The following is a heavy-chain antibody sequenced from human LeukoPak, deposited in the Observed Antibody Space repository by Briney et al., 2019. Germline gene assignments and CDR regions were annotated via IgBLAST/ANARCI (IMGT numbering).Heavy chain of an antibody. J-gene: IGHJ4*02. V-gene: IGHV4-34*01. CDR1: GGSFSGYY. CDR2: INHSGST. CDR3: ARGRPHYDFWSGYQGVYCFDY. Sequence: SETLSLTCAVYGGSFSGYYWSWIRQPPGKGLEWIGEINHSGSTNYNPSLKSRVTISVDTSKNQFSLKLSSVTAADTAVYYCARGRPHYDFWSGYQGVYCFDYWGQGTLVTVSS. D-gene: IGHD3-3*01.